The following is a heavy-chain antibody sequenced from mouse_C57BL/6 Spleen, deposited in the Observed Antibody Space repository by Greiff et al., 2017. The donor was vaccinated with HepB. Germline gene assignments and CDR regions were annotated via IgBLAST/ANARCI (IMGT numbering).Heavy chain of an antibody. Sequence: VQLQQSGAELVRPGASVKLSCKASGYTFTDYYINWVKQRPGQGLEWIARIYPGSGNTYYNEKFKGKATLTAEKSSSTAYMQLSSLTSEDSAVYFCAVNPAWFAYWGQGTLVTVYA. CDR3: AVNPAWFAY. J-gene: IGHJ3*01. V-gene: IGHV1-76*01. CDR1: GYTFTDYY. CDR2: IYPGSGNT.